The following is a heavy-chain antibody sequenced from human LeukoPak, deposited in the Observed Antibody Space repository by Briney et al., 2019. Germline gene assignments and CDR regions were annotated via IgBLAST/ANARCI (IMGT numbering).Heavy chain of an antibody. V-gene: IGHV3-13*01. CDR3: ARGLQENDAFDI. CDR1: GFTFSSYD. CDR2: IGTAGDT. Sequence: GGSLRLSCAASGFTFSSYDMRWVRQATGKGLEWVSAIGTAGDTYYPGSVKGRFTISRENAKNSLYLQMNSLRAEDTAVYYCARGLQENDAFDIWGQGTMVTVSS. J-gene: IGHJ3*02. D-gene: IGHD5-24*01.